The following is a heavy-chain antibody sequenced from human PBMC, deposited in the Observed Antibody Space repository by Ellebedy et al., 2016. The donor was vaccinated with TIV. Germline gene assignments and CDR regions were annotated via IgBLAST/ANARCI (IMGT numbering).Heavy chain of an antibody. J-gene: IGHJ4*02. D-gene: IGHD2-15*01. CDR2: INPANDDT. V-gene: IGHV1-3*01. Sequence: AASVKVSCKASGYSFTTFTIHWVRQAPGQRPEWMGWINPANDDTKHSQKFQDRVTITRDTFASTAYMELSSLRSEDTAVYHCARARGSCSGDGCYSDFDFWGQGTLVTVSS. CDR3: ARARGSCSGDGCYSDFDF. CDR1: GYSFTTFT.